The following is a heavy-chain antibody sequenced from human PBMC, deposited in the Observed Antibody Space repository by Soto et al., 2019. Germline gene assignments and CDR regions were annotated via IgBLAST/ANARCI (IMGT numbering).Heavy chain of an antibody. CDR3: ARGNYYDGSGQVDY. Sequence: QVQLRQWGAGLLKPSETLSLTCAVYGGSFSGYFWTWIRQSPGKGLEWIGEVNHRGSTNCNPSLESRVTISVDTSKNQFSLKLSSVTAADSAVYHCARGNYYDGSGQVDYWDQGTLVTVAS. J-gene: IGHJ4*02. CDR2: VNHRGST. V-gene: IGHV4-34*01. D-gene: IGHD3-22*01. CDR1: GGSFSGYF.